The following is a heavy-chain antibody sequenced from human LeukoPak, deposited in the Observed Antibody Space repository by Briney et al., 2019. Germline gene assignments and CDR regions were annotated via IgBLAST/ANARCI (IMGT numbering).Heavy chain of an antibody. Sequence: SETLSLTCTVSGGSLRSGSYYWRWIRQPAGTGLEWIGRISPSGSTDYNSSLKSRVTISVDTSNSQFSLKLSSVTAADTAVYYCARLGGQQLVLYYWGQGTLVTVSS. J-gene: IGHJ4*02. D-gene: IGHD6-13*01. CDR1: GGSLRSGSYY. CDR2: ISPSGST. V-gene: IGHV4-61*02. CDR3: ARLGGQQLVLYY.